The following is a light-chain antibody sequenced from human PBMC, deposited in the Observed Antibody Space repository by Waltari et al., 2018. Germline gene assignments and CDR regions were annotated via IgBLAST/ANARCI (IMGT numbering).Light chain of an antibody. V-gene: IGKV1-39*01. CDR3: QQSDGIPFT. Sequence: DIKMTQSPSSLSASVGDVVTITCRASQSVTRFLNWYQQKPGKAPRLLIFTTANLQGGVPSRFSGSGSGTDVSLTINGLQPEDYATYYCQQSDGIPFTFGQGTKVDVK. CDR1: QSVTRF. CDR2: TTA. J-gene: IGKJ2*01.